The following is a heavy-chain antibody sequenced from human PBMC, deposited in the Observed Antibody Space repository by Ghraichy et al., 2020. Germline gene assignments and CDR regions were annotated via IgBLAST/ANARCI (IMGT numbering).Heavy chain of an antibody. D-gene: IGHD5-12*01. CDR2: ISSSSTSI. Sequence: GESPNISCAASEFTFSKYGMNWVRQAPGKGLEWISYISSSSTSIYYADSVRGRFTMSRDNANNSLSLQMDSLRDEDTAVYHCARAGSGYGGHPYFYGMDVCGQGTTVTVSS. CDR3: ARAGSGYGGHPYFYGMDV. V-gene: IGHV3-48*02. CDR1: EFTFSKYG. J-gene: IGHJ6*02.